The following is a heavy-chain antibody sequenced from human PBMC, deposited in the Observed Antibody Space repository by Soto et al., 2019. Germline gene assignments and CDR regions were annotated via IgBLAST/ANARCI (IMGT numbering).Heavy chain of an antibody. CDR3: ARESGGYYDSSGYKAYFDL. CDR1: GGTFSSYT. D-gene: IGHD3-22*01. J-gene: IGHJ2*01. V-gene: IGHV1-69*08. CDR2: IIPILGIA. Sequence: QVQLVQSGAEVKKPGSSVKVSCKASGGTFSSYTISWVRQAPGQGLEWMGRIIPILGIANYAQKFLGRVTITADKSTSTAYMELSSLRSEDTAVYYCARESGGYYDSSGYKAYFDLWGRGTLVTVSS.